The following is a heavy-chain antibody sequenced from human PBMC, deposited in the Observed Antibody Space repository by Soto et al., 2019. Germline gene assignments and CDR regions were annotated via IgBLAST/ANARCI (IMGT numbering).Heavy chain of an antibody. CDR1: GGTFSSYA. Sequence: QVQLVQSGAEVKKPGSSVKVSCKASGGTFSSYAISWVRQAPGQGLEWMGGLIPISDTTNYAQKFQGRVTMTADESTSTAYMELSSLRSEDTAVYYCARSQGSSTSLDIYYYYYYGMDVWGQGTTVTVSS. CDR2: LIPISDTT. V-gene: IGHV1-69*01. CDR3: ARSQGSSTSLDIYYYYYYGMDV. D-gene: IGHD2-2*01. J-gene: IGHJ6*02.